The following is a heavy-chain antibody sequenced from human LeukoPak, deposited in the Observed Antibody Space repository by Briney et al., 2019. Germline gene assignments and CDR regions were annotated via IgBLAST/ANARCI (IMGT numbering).Heavy chain of an antibody. CDR3: ARDRTLWFGESMGWFDP. V-gene: IGHV1-2*02. D-gene: IGHD3-10*01. CDR2: INPNSGGT. CDR1: GYTFTGYY. Sequence: ASVKVSCKASGYTFTGYYMHWVRQAPGQGLEWMGWINPNSGGTNYAQKFQGRVTMTRDTSISTAYMELSRLRSDDTAVYYCARDRTLWFGESMGWFDPWGQGTLVTVSS. J-gene: IGHJ5*02.